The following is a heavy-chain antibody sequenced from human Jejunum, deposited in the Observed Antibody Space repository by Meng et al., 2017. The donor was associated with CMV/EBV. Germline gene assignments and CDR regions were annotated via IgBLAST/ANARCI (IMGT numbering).Heavy chain of an antibody. CDR2: IYAGGTR. J-gene: IGHJ4*02. V-gene: IGHV3-53*01. D-gene: IGHD6-13*01. Sequence: VASGFTVGSNFMGWVRQAPGKGLEWVSIIYAGGTRYYADSVKGRFSISRDNSNNTLYLQMNSLRAEDTAVYYCARLWGTSWPQYFENWGQGTLVTVSS. CDR1: GFTVGSNF. CDR3: ARLWGTSWPQYFEN.